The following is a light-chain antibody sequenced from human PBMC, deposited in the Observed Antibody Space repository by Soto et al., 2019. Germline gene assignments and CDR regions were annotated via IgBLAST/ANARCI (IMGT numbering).Light chain of an antibody. Sequence: EVLLTQSPGTLSLSPGERATLSCRASQSVSSNYLAWYQLKPGQAPRLLIYGASSRATGIPARVSGSGSGTDFSLTISSLEPEDFAVYYCQQYSSSPRTFGQGTKVEIK. CDR2: GAS. CDR1: QSVSSNY. V-gene: IGKV3-20*01. J-gene: IGKJ1*01. CDR3: QQYSSSPRT.